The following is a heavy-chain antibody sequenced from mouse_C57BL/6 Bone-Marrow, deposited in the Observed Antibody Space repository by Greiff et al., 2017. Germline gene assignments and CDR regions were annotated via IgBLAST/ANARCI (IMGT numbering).Heavy chain of an antibody. J-gene: IGHJ2*01. Sequence: EVKLVESGAELVRPGASVKLSCTASGFNIKDDYMHWVKQRPEQGLEWIGWIDPENGDTEYASKFQGKATITADTSSNTAYLQLSSLTSEDTAVYYCTTILVDYFDYWGQGTTLTVSS. CDR1: GFNIKDDY. CDR2: IDPENGDT. V-gene: IGHV14-4*01. CDR3: TTILVDYFDY.